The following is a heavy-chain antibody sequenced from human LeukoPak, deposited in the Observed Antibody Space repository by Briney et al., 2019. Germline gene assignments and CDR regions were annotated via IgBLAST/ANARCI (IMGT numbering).Heavy chain of an antibody. J-gene: IGHJ4*02. CDR1: GFTFSSYA. CDR3: AKDASCGYYPYFDY. Sequence: GGSLRLSRAASGFTFSSYAMSWVRQAPGEGLEWVSAISGSGGSTYYADSVKGRFTICRDNSKNTLYLQMNSLRAEDTAVYYCAKDASCGYYPYFDYWGQGTLVTVSS. D-gene: IGHD3-22*01. V-gene: IGHV3-23*01. CDR2: ISGSGGST.